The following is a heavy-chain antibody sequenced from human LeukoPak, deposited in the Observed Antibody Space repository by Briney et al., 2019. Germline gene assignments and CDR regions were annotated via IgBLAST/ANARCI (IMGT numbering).Heavy chain of an antibody. Sequence: SETLSLTCAVYGGSFSGYYWSWIRQPPGKGLEWIGEISHSGSTNYNPSLKSRVTISVDTSKNQFSLKLSSVTAADTAVYYCARGRYYGSGSYKWFDPWGQGTLVTVSS. D-gene: IGHD3-10*01. CDR1: GGSFSGYY. V-gene: IGHV4-34*01. CDR3: ARGRYYGSGSYKWFDP. J-gene: IGHJ5*02. CDR2: ISHSGST.